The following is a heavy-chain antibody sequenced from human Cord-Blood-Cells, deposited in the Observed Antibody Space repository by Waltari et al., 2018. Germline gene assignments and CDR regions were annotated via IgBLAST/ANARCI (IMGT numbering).Heavy chain of an antibody. V-gene: IGHV1-46*01. D-gene: IGHD7-27*01. Sequence: QVQLVQSGAEVKKPGASVKVSCKASGYTFTSYYMHWVRQAPAPGLEWRGIINPSGGSTSYAQKFQGRVTMTRDTSTSTVYMELSSLRSEDTAVYYCARGGPRTGDRGGPQYYFDYWGQGTLVTVSS. J-gene: IGHJ4*02. CDR3: ARGGPRTGDRGGPQYYFDY. CDR2: INPSGGST. CDR1: GYTFTSYY.